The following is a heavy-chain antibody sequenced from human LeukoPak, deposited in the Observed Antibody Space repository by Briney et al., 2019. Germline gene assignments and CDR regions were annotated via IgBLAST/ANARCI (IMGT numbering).Heavy chain of an antibody. V-gene: IGHV3-66*01. CDR3: ARGAAVVGWRCLDV. Sequence: GGSLRLSCAASGFSVSSNYMNWVRQAPGKGLEWVSVIYGGGGTYSADSVKGRFTISRDDSKNTLYLQMNSLRDEDTAVYYCARGAAVVGWRCLDVWGQGTMVTVSS. J-gene: IGHJ3*01. CDR1: GFSVSSNY. CDR2: IYGGGGT. D-gene: IGHD6-13*01.